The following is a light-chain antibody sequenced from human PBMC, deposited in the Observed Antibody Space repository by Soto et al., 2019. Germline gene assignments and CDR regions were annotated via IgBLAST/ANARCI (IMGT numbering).Light chain of an antibody. Sequence: EVVLTQSPGTLSLSPGERATLSCRASQSLSSSVLAWYQKKPGQAPRLLIYGASNRATGIPDRFSGSGSGTDFTLTSSRLGPDDFAVYFCLQYGSPRYTCGQGTKLEIK. CDR1: QSLSSSV. V-gene: IGKV3-20*01. CDR2: GAS. CDR3: LQYGSPRYT. J-gene: IGKJ2*01.